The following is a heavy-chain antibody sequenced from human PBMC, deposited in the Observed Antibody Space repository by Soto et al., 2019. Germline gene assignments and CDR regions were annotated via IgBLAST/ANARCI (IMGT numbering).Heavy chain of an antibody. V-gene: IGHV3-23*01. D-gene: IGHD6-19*01. CDR2: ISGSGGST. CDR1: GFTFSSYA. Sequence: PGGSLRLSCAASGFTFSSYAMSWVRQAPGKGLEWVSAISGSGGSTYYADSVKGRFTISRDNSKNTLYLQMNSLRAEDTAVYYCAKGPFRSGRSPHDYWGQGTLVTVSS. J-gene: IGHJ4*02. CDR3: AKGPFRSGRSPHDY.